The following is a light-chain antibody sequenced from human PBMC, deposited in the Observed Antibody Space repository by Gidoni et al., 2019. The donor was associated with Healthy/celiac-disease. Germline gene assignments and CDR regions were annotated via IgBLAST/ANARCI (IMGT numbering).Light chain of an antibody. CDR3: QQYNNWPPGYT. V-gene: IGKV3-15*01. CDR2: GAS. CDR1: QSVSSN. J-gene: IGKJ2*01. Sequence: EIVMTQPPDTLSVSPGERATLSCRASQSVSSNLAWYQQTPGQAPRLLIYGASTRATGSPARFSGSGSGTEFTLTISSLQSEDFAVYYCQQYNNWPPGYTFXQXTKLEIK.